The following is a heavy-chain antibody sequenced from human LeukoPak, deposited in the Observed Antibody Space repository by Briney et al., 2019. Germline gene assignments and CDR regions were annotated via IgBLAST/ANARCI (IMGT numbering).Heavy chain of an antibody. D-gene: IGHD4/OR15-4a*01. Sequence: GESLKISCKGSGRSFTTYWIAWVRQMPGKGLEWMGIIYPRDSDTRYSPSFQGQVTISADKSISTAYLQWSSLKASDTAMYYCARWLGGANVDYWGQGTLVTVSS. CDR3: ARWLGGANVDY. J-gene: IGHJ4*02. CDR2: IYPRDSDT. CDR1: GRSFTTYW. V-gene: IGHV5-51*01.